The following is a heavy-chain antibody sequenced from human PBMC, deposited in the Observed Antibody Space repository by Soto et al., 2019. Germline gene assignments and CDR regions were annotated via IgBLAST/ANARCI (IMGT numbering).Heavy chain of an antibody. J-gene: IGHJ4*02. CDR3: ARGLSGYYGFDY. Sequence: EVQLVESGGGLVQFGGSLRLSCAASGFTFSSYWMHWVRQVPGKGLVWVSRIKGDETNTGYADSVKGRFTISRDNVKNTLYLQMNRLRAEDTAVYYCARGLSGYYGFDYWGQGTLVTVSS. V-gene: IGHV3-74*01. D-gene: IGHD5-12*01. CDR1: GFTFSSYW. CDR2: IKGDETNT.